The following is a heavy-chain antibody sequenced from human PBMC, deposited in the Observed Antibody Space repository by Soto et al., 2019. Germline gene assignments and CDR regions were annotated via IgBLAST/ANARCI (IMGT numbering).Heavy chain of an antibody. CDR1: GFTFNRYS. CDR2: ISSTTNYI. Sequence: SLRLSCAASGFTFNRYSMNWVRQAPGKGLEWVSSISSTTNYIYYGDSMKGRFTISRDNAKNSLYLEMNSLRAEDTAVYYCARESEDLTSNFDYWGQGPLVTVSS. V-gene: IGHV3-21*06. J-gene: IGHJ4*02. CDR3: ARESEDLTSNFDY.